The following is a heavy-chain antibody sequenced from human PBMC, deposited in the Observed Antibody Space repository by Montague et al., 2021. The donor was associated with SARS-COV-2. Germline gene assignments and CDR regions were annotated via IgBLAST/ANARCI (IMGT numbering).Heavy chain of an antibody. CDR3: ARSIGDFWSGYEDYYSAMGV. CDR2: INSDGSST. CDR1: GFTFRSYW. J-gene: IGHJ6*02. Sequence: SLRLSCAASGFTFRSYWMHWVRQAPGKGLVWVSRINSDGSSTGYADPAKGRFTIPGDNAKNTLYLQMNSRRAEETAVYYCARSIGDFWSGYEDYYSAMGVWGQGTTVTFSS. V-gene: IGHV3-74*01. D-gene: IGHD3-3*01.